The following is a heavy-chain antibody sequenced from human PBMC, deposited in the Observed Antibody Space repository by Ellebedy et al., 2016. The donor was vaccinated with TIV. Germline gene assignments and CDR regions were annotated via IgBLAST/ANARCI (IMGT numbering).Heavy chain of an antibody. CDR3: ARDGIDYGGNSGLDY. CDR2: ISSCTSPI. V-gene: IGHV3-48*04. Sequence: GGSLRLSXAAAGFTFRTYGMNWVRQAPGKGLEWVSYISSCTSPIYYADSVKGRFTISRDNAKNSLFLQMNSLRAEDTAVYYCARDGIDYGGNSGLDYWGQGTLVTVSS. J-gene: IGHJ4*02. D-gene: IGHD4-23*01. CDR1: GFTFRTYG.